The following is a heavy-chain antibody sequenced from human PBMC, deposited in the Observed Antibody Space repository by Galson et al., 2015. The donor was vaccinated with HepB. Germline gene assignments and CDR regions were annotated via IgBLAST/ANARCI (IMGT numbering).Heavy chain of an antibody. CDR1: GGSFSSHS. Sequence: SVKVSCKVHGGSFSSHSFSWVRLAPGQGLDGLGGNPPLKYGQKFQGRIMINTETYISKFFMELRDLTTEDTGVYYCARDHTYGQDYFYGMDVWGQGTTVIVS. D-gene: IGHD2-21*01. CDR3: ARDHTYGQDYFYGMDV. V-gene: IGHV1-69*10. J-gene: IGHJ6*02. CDR2: NPPL.